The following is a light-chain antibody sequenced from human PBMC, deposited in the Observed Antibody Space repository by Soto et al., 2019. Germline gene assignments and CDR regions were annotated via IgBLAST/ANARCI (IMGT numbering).Light chain of an antibody. CDR2: GAS. CDR3: QQYGSSPLT. V-gene: IGKV3-20*01. Sequence: EVVMTQSPATLSLFPGERATLSCRASQSISSNLAWYQQKPGQAPRLLIYGASSRATGIPDRFSGSGSGTDFTLTISRLEPEDFAVYYCQQYGSSPLTFGGGTKVDIK. CDR1: QSISSN. J-gene: IGKJ4*01.